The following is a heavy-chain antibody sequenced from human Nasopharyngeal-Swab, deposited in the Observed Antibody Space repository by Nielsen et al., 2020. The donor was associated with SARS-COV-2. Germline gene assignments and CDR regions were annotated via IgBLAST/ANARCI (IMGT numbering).Heavy chain of an antibody. CDR3: ARAREKVGATNY. CDR1: GFTFSSYW. J-gene: IGHJ4*02. V-gene: IGHV3-74*01. CDR2: IKTDGSST. D-gene: IGHD1-26*01. Sequence: GESLKISCAASGFTFSSYWMHWVRQAPGKGLVWVSRIKTDGSSTNYADSVKGRFTISRDNAKNTLFLEMNSLRAEDTAVYYCARAREKVGATNYWGQGTLVTVSS.